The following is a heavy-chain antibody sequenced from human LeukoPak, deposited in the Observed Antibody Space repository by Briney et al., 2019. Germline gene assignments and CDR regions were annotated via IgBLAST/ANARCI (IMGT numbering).Heavy chain of an antibody. Sequence: PGGSLRLSCAASGFTFSSYEVNWARQAPGKGLEWVSYIDSSGRTIHYADSVKGRFTISRENAKNSLYLQMDSLRAEDTADYYCARGVGRASYYYYMDVWGKGTTVTVSS. CDR3: ARGVGRASYYYYMDV. J-gene: IGHJ6*03. V-gene: IGHV3-48*03. D-gene: IGHD3-10*01. CDR1: GFTFSSYE. CDR2: IDSSGRTI.